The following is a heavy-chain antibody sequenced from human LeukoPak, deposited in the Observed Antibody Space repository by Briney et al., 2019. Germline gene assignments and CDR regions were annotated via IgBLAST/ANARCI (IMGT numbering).Heavy chain of an antibody. Sequence: SETLSPTCTVSGGSIGSNYWTWIRQPPGKGLEYIGYIYYTGGTNYNPSLKSRVTISVDTSKNQFSLKLSSVTAADTAVYYCARGDLRTVTFDYWGQGTLVTVSS. D-gene: IGHD4-17*01. J-gene: IGHJ4*02. CDR2: IYYTGGT. V-gene: IGHV4-59*01. CDR1: GGSIGSNY. CDR3: ARGDLRTVTFDY.